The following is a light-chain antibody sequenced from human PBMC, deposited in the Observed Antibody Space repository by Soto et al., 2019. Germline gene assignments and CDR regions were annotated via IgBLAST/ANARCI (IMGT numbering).Light chain of an antibody. CDR3: PQYYSYPRT. CDR1: QGISSY. Sequence: AIRMTQSPSSFSASTGDRVTITCRASQGISSYLAWYQQKPGKAPKLLIYAASTLQSGVPSRFSGSGSGTDFTLTISCLQSGDFATYYCPQYYSYPRTFGQGNKVEIK. V-gene: IGKV1-8*01. J-gene: IGKJ1*01. CDR2: AAS.